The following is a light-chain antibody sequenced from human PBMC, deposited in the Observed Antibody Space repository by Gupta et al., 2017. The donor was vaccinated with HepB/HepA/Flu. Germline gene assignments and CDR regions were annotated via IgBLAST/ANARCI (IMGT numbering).Light chain of an antibody. CDR1: ESVGAW. CDR2: EAS. Sequence: DIQMTQSPSTLAASPGDRVTITCRTSESVGAWLAWYQHKPGKGPNLLIYEASNLESGVPSRFGGSGSGTEFTLTISSLQPEDFATYYCQQYKTYSRTFGQGTRVDIK. V-gene: IGKV1-5*03. CDR3: QQYKTYSRT. J-gene: IGKJ1*01.